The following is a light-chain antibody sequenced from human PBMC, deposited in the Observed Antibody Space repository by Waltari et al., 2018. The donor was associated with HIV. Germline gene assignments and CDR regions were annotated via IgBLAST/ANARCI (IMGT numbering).Light chain of an antibody. V-gene: IGKV1-16*02. CDR2: AAS. CDR1: HDISNY. J-gene: IGKJ5*01. Sequence: IWMTQSPSSLSASVGDRVTITCRASHDISNYLAWFQQKPGEAPKSLIYAASTLQSGVPSKFRGSGSETYFTLTINSLQSEDSATYYCQQYKGYPLTFGQGTRLEIK. CDR3: QQYKGYPLT.